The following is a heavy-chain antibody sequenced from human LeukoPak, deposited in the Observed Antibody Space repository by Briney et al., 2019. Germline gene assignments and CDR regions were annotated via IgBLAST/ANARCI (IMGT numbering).Heavy chain of an antibody. J-gene: IGHJ5*02. D-gene: IGHD3-3*01. CDR1: GGSISSYY. CDR2: IYYSGST. V-gene: IGHV4-59*01. CDR3: ARGGGTIFGVVIIPVDWFDP. Sequence: PSETLSLTCTVSGGSISSYYWSWIRHPPGKGLEWIGYIYYSGSTNYNPSLKSRVTISVDTSKNQFSLKLSSVTAADTAVYYCARGGGTIFGVVIIPVDWFDPWGQGTLVTVSS.